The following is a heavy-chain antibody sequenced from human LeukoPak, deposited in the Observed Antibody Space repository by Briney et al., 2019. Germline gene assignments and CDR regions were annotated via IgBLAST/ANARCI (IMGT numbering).Heavy chain of an antibody. Sequence: PGGSLRLSCAASGFTFSSYAISWVRQAPGEGLEWVSAISASGDGTYYADSVKGRFTISRDNFENTLYLQMNSLRAEDTAVYYCAKSQDSRYDYFDYWGQGILVTVSS. CDR1: GFTFSSYA. CDR3: AKSQDSRYDYFDY. V-gene: IGHV3-23*01. J-gene: IGHJ4*02. D-gene: IGHD2-15*01. CDR2: ISASGDGT.